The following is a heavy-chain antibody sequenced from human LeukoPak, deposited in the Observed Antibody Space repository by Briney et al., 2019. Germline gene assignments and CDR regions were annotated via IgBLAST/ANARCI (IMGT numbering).Heavy chain of an antibody. CDR1: GDSIPSYY. D-gene: IGHD6-6*01. CDR3: ARVRRVSSSSSTNYYYMDV. CDR2: ILYTGSA. J-gene: IGHJ6*03. V-gene: IGHV4-59*01. Sequence: SETLSLTCNVSGDSIPSYYWSWIRRPPGKRLEWIGFILYTGSANYNPSLESRISISVDTSKSQFSLTVKSVTAADTAVYYCARVRRVSSSSSTNYYYMDVWGKGTTVTVSS.